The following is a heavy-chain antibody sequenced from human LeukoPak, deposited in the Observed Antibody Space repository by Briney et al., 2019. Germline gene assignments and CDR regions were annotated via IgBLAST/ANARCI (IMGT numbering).Heavy chain of an antibody. CDR2: ISSSSSYI. V-gene: IGHV3-21*01. Sequence: GGSLRLSCAASGFTVSSNYMSWVRQAPGKGLEWVSSISSSSSYIYYADSVKGRFTISRDNAKNSLYLQLNSLRAEDTAVYYCAREVAYSSGWFRDYWGQGTLVTVSS. CDR1: GFTVSSNY. J-gene: IGHJ4*02. CDR3: AREVAYSSGWFRDY. D-gene: IGHD6-19*01.